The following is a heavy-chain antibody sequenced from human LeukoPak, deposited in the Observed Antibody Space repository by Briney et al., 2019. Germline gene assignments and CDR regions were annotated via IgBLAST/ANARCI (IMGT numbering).Heavy chain of an antibody. Sequence: ASVKVSCKASGCTFTSYGISWVRQAPGQGLEWMGWISAYNGNTNYAQKLQGRVTMTTDTSTSTAYMELRSLRSDGTAVYYCARDMRGYSGYDPRVDAFDIWGQGTMVTVSS. CDR2: ISAYNGNT. CDR1: GCTFTSYG. J-gene: IGHJ3*02. D-gene: IGHD5-12*01. CDR3: ARDMRGYSGYDPRVDAFDI. V-gene: IGHV1-18*01.